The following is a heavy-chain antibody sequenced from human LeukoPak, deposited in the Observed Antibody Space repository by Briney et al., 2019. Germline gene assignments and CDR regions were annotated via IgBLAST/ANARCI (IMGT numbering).Heavy chain of an antibody. Sequence: SETLSLTCTVSGGSISSYYWSWIQQPPGKGLEWIGSIYYSGSTNYNPSLKSRVTISVDTSKNQFSLKLSSVTAADTAVYYCARVEEVATTLPGYWGQGTLVTVSS. D-gene: IGHD5-24*01. CDR2: IYYSGST. CDR1: GGSISSYY. CDR3: ARVEEVATTLPGY. V-gene: IGHV4-59*12. J-gene: IGHJ4*02.